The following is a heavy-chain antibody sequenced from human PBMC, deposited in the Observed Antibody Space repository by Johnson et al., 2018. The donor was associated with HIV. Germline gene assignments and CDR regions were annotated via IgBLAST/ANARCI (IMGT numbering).Heavy chain of an antibody. Sequence: VQLVESGGGLVQPGGSLRLSCAASGFTFSSYWMHWVRQAPGKGLVWVSRINSDGSSTSYADSVKGRFTISRDNAKNTLYLQMNSLRVEDTAVYYCANGGLRPPQDRNAFDIWGQGTMVTVSS. D-gene: IGHD4-17*01. CDR1: GFTFSSYW. J-gene: IGHJ3*02. CDR2: INSDGSST. V-gene: IGHV3-74*01. CDR3: ANGGLRPPQDRNAFDI.